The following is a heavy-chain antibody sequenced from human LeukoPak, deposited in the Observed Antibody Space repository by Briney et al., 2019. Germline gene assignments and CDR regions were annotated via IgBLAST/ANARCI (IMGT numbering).Heavy chain of an antibody. D-gene: IGHD4-17*01. J-gene: IGHJ6*03. CDR3: ARESQSVDGDYTGYMDV. Sequence: PGGSLRLSCAASGFTFSSYSMNWVRQAPGKGLEWVSYISSSSSTIYYADSVKGRFTISRDNAKNSLYLQMNSLRAEDTAVYYCARESQSVDGDYTGYMDVWGKGTTVTVSS. V-gene: IGHV3-48*01. CDR2: ISSSSSTI. CDR1: GFTFSSYS.